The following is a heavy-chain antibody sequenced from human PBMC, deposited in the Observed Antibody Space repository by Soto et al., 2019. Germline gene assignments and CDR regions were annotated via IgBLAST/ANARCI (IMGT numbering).Heavy chain of an antibody. CDR1: GFSFSTYG. J-gene: IGHJ6*02. D-gene: IGHD3-10*01. Sequence: GGSLRLSCAAPGFSFSTYGMTWVRQAPGKGLEWVSVISSTGLSTYFADSVKGRFTISRDNSKNTLYLQMKSLRAEDTAVYYCAKGVIWFGDPYGMDVWGQGTTVTVSS. CDR3: AKGVIWFGDPYGMDV. CDR2: ISSTGLST. V-gene: IGHV3-23*01.